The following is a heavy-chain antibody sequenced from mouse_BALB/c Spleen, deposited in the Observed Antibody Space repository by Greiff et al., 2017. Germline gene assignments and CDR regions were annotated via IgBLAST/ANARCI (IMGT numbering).Heavy chain of an antibody. J-gene: IGHJ4*01. D-gene: IGHD1-2*01. CDR3: TRGKDGRYYAMDY. CDR2: IDPSDSYT. V-gene: IGHV1S127*01. CDR1: GYTFTSYW. Sequence: QVQLKQPGAELVKPGASVKMSCKASGYTFTSYWMPWVKQRPGPGLEWIGVIDPSDSYTSYNQKFKGKATLTVDTSSSTAYMQLSSLTSEDSAVYYCTRGKDGRYYAMDYWGQGTSVTVSA.